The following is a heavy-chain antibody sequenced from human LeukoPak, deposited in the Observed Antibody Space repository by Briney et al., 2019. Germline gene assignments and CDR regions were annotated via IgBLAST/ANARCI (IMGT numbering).Heavy chain of an antibody. D-gene: IGHD3-10*01. J-gene: IGHJ4*02. V-gene: IGHV4-59*12. CDR2: ISYSGST. CDR1: GGSISGYY. Sequence: PSETLSLTCTVSGGSISGYYWSWIRQPPGKGLEWVGYISYSGSTNYNPSLKSRVTMSVDKSKNQFSLKLSSVTAADTAVYYCARREITMRSPFDYWGQGTLVTVSS. CDR3: ARREITMRSPFDY.